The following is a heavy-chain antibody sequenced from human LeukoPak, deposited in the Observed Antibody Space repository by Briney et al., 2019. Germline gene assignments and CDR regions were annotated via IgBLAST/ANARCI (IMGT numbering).Heavy chain of an antibody. D-gene: IGHD1-26*01. Sequence: SETLSLTCTVSGGSISSGGYYGSWIRQHPGKGLEWIGYIYYSGSTYYNPSLKSRVTISVDTSKNQFSLKLSSVTAADTAVYYCARVSVSYRSNIHYFYYWGQGALVTVSS. CDR1: GGSISSGGYY. CDR3: ARVSVSYRSNIHYFYY. CDR2: IYYSGST. J-gene: IGHJ4*02. V-gene: IGHV4-31*03.